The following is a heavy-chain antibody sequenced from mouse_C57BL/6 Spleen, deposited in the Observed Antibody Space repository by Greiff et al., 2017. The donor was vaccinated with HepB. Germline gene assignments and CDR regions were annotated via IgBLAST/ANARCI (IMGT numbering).Heavy chain of an antibody. CDR1: GYTFTSYG. J-gene: IGHJ2*01. Sequence: QVQLQQSGAELARPGASVKLSCKASGYTFTSYGISWVKQRTGQGLEWIGEIYPRSGNTYYNEKFKGKATLTADKSSSTAYMELRSLTSEDSAVYFCAGTTEDWGQGTTLTVSS. V-gene: IGHV1-81*01. CDR2: IYPRSGNT. D-gene: IGHD1-1*01. CDR3: AGTTED.